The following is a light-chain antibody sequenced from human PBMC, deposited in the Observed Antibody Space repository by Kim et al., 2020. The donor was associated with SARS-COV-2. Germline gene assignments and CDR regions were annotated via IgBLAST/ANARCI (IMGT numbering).Light chain of an antibody. V-gene: IGKV1-27*01. J-gene: IGKJ1*01. CDR3: QNYNGFPWK. Sequence: ASVGDRVTITGRASQGISNYLVWYQQKPGKVPKVLIYAASALQSGVPSRFSGSGSGTDFTLTISSLQPEDAATYYCQNYNGFPWKFGQGTKVEIK. CDR1: QGISNY. CDR2: AAS.